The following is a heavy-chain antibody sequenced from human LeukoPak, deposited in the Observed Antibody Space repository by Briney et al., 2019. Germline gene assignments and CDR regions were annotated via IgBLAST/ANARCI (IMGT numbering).Heavy chain of an antibody. V-gene: IGHV4-34*01. CDR2: INHNGNT. CDR1: VGSFNDYF. Sequence: KPPESLSLTCAVYVGSFNDYFWSWIRQPPGKGLEWVGEINHNGNTNYNPSLQSRLTISVDTSKNQFSLRMTSATAADTAVYYCARRGIGSATYYKGDFDVWGQGSLVTVSS. J-gene: IGHJ5*02. CDR3: ARRGIGSATYYKGDFDV. D-gene: IGHD3-10*01.